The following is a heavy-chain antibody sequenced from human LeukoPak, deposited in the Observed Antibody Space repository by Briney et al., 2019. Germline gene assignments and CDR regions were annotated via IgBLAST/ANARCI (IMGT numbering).Heavy chain of an antibody. D-gene: IGHD1-26*01. CDR3: ARELH. CDR1: GFSVSSNY. J-gene: IGHJ4*02. CDR2: IYSGGST. Sequence: QPGGSLRLSCAASGFSVSSNYMSWVRQAPGKGLEWVTIIYSGGSTYYADSVKGRFTISRDNSKNTLYPQMNSLRVEDTAVYYCARELHWGQGTLVTVSS. V-gene: IGHV3-66*02.